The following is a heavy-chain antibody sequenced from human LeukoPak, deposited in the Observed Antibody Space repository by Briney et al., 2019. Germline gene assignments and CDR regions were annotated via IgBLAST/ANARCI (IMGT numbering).Heavy chain of an antibody. V-gene: IGHV3-23*01. Sequence: GGSLNLSCAAFGFTFSSKAMSWVRKAPGKGLNWVSAISGSGGSTYYADSVKGRFTISRDNSKNTLYLQMNSLRAEDTAVYYCAKDYAPTPYFDPWGQGTLVTVSS. D-gene: IGHD3-16*01. J-gene: IGHJ5*02. CDR3: AKDYAPTPYFDP. CDR2: ISGSGGST. CDR1: GFTFSSKA.